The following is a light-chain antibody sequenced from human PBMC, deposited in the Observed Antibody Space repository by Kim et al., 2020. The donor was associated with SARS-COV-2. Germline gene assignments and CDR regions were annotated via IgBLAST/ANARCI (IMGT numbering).Light chain of an antibody. Sequence: QSALTQPASVSGSPGQSITISCTGTTSDFGGYNYGSWYQQHPGKAPKLIIYEVNDRPPGVSNRFSGYKAGNTASLTISGLQAEDEADYYCSSYTSTSTLVFGTGTKVTVL. V-gene: IGLV2-14*01. J-gene: IGLJ1*01. CDR3: SSYTSTSTLV. CDR2: EVN. CDR1: TSDFGGYNY.